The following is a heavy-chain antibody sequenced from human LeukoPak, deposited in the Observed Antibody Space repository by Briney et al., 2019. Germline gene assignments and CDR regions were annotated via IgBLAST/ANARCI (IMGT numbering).Heavy chain of an antibody. CDR1: GGTFSSYA. Sequence: ASVKVSCKASGGTFSSYAISWVRQAPGQGLEWMGWISAYNGNTNYAQKLQGRVTMTTDTSTSTAYMELRSLRSDDTAVYYCARVVYGSGSSNWFDPWGQGTLVTVSS. J-gene: IGHJ5*02. CDR3: ARVVYGSGSSNWFDP. D-gene: IGHD3-10*01. V-gene: IGHV1-18*01. CDR2: ISAYNGNT.